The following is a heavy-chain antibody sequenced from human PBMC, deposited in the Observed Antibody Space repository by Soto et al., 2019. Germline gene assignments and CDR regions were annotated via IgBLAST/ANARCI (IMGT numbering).Heavy chain of an antibody. J-gene: IGHJ4*02. CDR3: ARDLAVAALDY. D-gene: IGHD6-19*01. CDR2: IGISSTTI. V-gene: IGHV3-48*01. CDR1: GFTFSNAW. Sequence: GGSLRLSCVASGFTFSNAWMNWVRQAPGKGLEWVSYIGISSTTIYYADSVKGRFTISRDNAKNSLYLQMNSLRAEDTAVYYCARDLAVAALDYWGQGTLVTVSS.